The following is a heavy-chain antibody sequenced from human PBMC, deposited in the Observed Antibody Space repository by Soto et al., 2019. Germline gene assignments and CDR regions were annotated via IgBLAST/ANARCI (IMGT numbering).Heavy chain of an antibody. CDR1: GFTFSTDG. Sequence: QVELVESGGGVVQPGRSLRLSCAASGFTFSTDGMHWVRQAPGKGLEWMAVISYDGSNKYHADSVKGRFTISRDNSKNTLYLQMNSLRAEDTAVYYCAKSPPSRDDYWGQGTLVTVSS. V-gene: IGHV3-30*18. CDR3: AKSPPSRDDY. J-gene: IGHJ4*02. CDR2: ISYDGSNK.